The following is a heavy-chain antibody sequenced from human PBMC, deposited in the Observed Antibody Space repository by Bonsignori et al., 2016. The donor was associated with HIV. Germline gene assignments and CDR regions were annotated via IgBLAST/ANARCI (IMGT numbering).Heavy chain of an antibody. Sequence: WIRQPPGKGLEWVAFIRYDGSDKYYADSVKGRFTISRDNSNNTLYLQMNSLRPEDASVYYCAKGPKTAGYSSNWYYYYYYYMDVWGKGTTVTVSS. D-gene: IGHD2-2*01. CDR3: AKGPKTAGYSSNWYYYYYYYMDV. V-gene: IGHV3-30*02. J-gene: IGHJ6*03. CDR2: IRYDGSDK.